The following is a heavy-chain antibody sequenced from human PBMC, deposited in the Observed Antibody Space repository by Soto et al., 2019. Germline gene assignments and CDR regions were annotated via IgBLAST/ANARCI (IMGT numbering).Heavy chain of an antibody. Sequence: PSETLSLTCAVSGDSITSSNWWSWVRQPPGKGQAWIGDIYHSGRTNYNPSLKSRVTTSVDKYKNQCSLKLGFVTAADTAIYYCAREDSRGSYFFDYWGQGALVTVSS. J-gene: IGHJ4*02. D-gene: IGHD1-26*01. CDR2: IYHSGRT. CDR3: AREDSRGSYFFDY. CDR1: GDSITSSNW. V-gene: IGHV4-4*02.